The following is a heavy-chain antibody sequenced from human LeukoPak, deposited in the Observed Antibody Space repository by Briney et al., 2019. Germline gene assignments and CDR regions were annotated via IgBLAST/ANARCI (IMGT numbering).Heavy chain of an antibody. Sequence: GGSLRLACAASGFTFDDYGMSWVRQAPGKGLEWVSVVYSGDRTYHADSVKGRFTISRDDSTNTLYLLMNSLRAEDTAVYYCARGYLIDYWGQGTLVTVSS. CDR3: ARGYLIDY. J-gene: IGHJ4*02. CDR1: GFTFDDYG. V-gene: IGHV3-66*01. CDR2: VYSGDRT. D-gene: IGHD1-26*01.